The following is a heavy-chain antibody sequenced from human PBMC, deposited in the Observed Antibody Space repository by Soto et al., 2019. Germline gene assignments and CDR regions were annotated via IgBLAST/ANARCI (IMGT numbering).Heavy chain of an antibody. J-gene: IGHJ4*02. Sequence: QLQLQESGPGLVKPSETLSLTCTVSGGSINSSSYYWGWIRQPPGKGLEWIGSIYYSGSTYYIPSLKSRVTISVDTSKNLFSLKLSSVTAADTAVYYCARSMTTVVTLDYWGQGTLVTVSS. V-gene: IGHV4-39*01. CDR2: IYYSGST. CDR1: GGSINSSSYY. CDR3: ARSMTTVVTLDY. D-gene: IGHD4-17*01.